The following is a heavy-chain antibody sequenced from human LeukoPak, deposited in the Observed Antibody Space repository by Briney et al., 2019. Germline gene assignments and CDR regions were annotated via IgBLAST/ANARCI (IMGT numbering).Heavy chain of an antibody. CDR1: GFTLSSYA. V-gene: IGHV3-30-3*01. CDR2: ISYDGSNK. CDR3: ARPGVSGSWDYYFDY. J-gene: IGHJ4*02. Sequence: GGSLRLSCAGSGFTLSSYAMSWVRQAPGKGLEWVAVISYDGSNKYYADSVKGRFTISRDNSKNTLYLQMNSLRAEDTAVYYCARPGVSGSWDYYFDYWGQGTLVTVSS. D-gene: IGHD1-26*01.